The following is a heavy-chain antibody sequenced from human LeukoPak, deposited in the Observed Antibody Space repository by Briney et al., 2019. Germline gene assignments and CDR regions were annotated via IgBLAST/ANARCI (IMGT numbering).Heavy chain of an antibody. CDR1: GFTFSNYA. J-gene: IGHJ4*02. CDR3: AKGKGYYYDSSGYYQIGFDY. V-gene: IGHV3-23*01. CDR2: ISGSGGST. D-gene: IGHD3-22*01. Sequence: GGSLRLSCAASGFTFSNYAMSWVRQAPGKGLEWVSGISGSGGSTYYADSVKGRFTISRDNSKNTLYLQMNSLRAEDTAVYYCAKGKGYYYDSSGYYQIGFDYWGQGTLVTVSS.